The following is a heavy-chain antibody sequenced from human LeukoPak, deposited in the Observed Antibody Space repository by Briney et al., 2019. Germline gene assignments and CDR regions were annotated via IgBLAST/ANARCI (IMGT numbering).Heavy chain of an antibody. CDR3: ARSIPQYSSSWCPFDY. V-gene: IGHV4-4*07. J-gene: IGHJ4*02. CDR2: LYTSGSA. D-gene: IGHD6-13*01. Sequence: NTSETLSLTCTVSGGSINSFYWSWIRQPAGKGLEWIGRLYTSGSANYNPSLKSRVSMSLDTSKNQFSLMLSSVTAADTAVYYCARSIPQYSSSWCPFDYWGQGTLVTVSS. CDR1: GGSINSFY.